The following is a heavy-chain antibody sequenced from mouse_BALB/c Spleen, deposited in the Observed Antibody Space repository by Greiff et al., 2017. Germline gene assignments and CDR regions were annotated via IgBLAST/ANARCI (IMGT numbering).Heavy chain of an antibody. V-gene: IGHV1-54*01. J-gene: IGHJ2*01. CDR2: INPGSGGT. CDR3: ARGTTATPFDY. Sequence: VQLVESGAELVRPGTSVKVSCKASGYAFTNYLIEWVKQRPGQGLEWIGVINPGSGGTNYNEKFKGKATLTADKSSSTAYMQLSSLTSDDSAVYFCARGTTATPFDYWGQGTTLTVSS. D-gene: IGHD1-2*01. CDR1: GYAFTNYL.